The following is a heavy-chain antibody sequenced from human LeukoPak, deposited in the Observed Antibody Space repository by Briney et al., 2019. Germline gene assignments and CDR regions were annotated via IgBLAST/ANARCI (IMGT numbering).Heavy chain of an antibody. Sequence: ASVKVSCKASGGTFSSYAISWVRQAPGQGLEWMGWISAYNGNTNYAQKLQGRVTMTTDTSTSTAYMELRSLRSDDTAVYYCARSGDYGDYEGAFDIWGQGTMVTVSS. J-gene: IGHJ3*02. V-gene: IGHV1-18*01. D-gene: IGHD4-17*01. CDR3: ARSGDYGDYEGAFDI. CDR1: GGTFSSYA. CDR2: ISAYNGNT.